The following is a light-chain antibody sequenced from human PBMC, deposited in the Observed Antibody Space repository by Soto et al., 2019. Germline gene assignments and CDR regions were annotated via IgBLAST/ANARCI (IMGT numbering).Light chain of an antibody. CDR2: GAS. V-gene: IGKV3-20*01. CDR3: QQYGSSPPT. Sequence: EIVLTQYTGTLSLSPGERAPLSCTASQSVSSSYLAWYQQKPGQAPRLLIYGASSRATGIPDRFSGSGSGTDFTLTISRLEPEDFAVYYCQQYGSSPPTFGQGTNVDIK. CDR1: QSVSSSY. J-gene: IGKJ1*01.